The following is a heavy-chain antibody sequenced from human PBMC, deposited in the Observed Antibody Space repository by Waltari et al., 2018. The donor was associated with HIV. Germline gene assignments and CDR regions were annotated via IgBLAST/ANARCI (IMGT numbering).Heavy chain of an antibody. V-gene: IGHV3-33*01. CDR2: IWYDGSNK. CDR3: ARDYYDSSNDYGMDV. J-gene: IGHJ6*02. D-gene: IGHD3-22*01. CDR1: GFTFSSYG. Sequence: QVQLVESGGGVVQPGRSLRLSCAASGFTFSSYGMHWVRQAPGKGRGWVAVIWYDGSNKYYADSVKGRFTISRDNSKNTLYLQMNSLRAEDTAVYYCARDYYDSSNDYGMDVWGQGTTVTVSS.